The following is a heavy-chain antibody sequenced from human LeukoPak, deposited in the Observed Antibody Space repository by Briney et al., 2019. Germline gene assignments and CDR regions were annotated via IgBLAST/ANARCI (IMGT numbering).Heavy chain of an antibody. D-gene: IGHD3-22*01. V-gene: IGHV3-9*01. Sequence: GGSLRLSCAASGFTFDDYAMHWVRQAPGKGLECVSGISWNSGSIGYADSVKGRFTISRDNAKNSLYLQMNSLRAEDTALYYCAKVFYDSSGYYLDYWGQGTLVTVSS. J-gene: IGHJ4*02. CDR2: ISWNSGSI. CDR3: AKVFYDSSGYYLDY. CDR1: GFTFDDYA.